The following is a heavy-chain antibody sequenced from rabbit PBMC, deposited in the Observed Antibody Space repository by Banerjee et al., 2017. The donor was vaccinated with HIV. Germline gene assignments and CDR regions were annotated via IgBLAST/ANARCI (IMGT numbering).Heavy chain of an antibody. CDR1: GFSFSSGYC. CDR3: ARGYYDMDL. J-gene: IGHJ6*01. Sequence: QSLEESGGDLVKPGASLTLTCTASGFSFSSGYCMCWVRQAPGKGLEWIGCIWTGSSGSTYYASWAKGRFTISKTSSTTVTLQMTSLTAADTATYFCARGYYDMDLWGQGTLVTVS. V-gene: IGHV1S40*01. CDR2: IWTGSSGST.